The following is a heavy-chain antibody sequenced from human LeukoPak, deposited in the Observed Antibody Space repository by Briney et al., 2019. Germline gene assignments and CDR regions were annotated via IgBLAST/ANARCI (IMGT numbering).Heavy chain of an antibody. CDR2: SRNKANSYTT. Sequence: GGSLRLSCAASGFTFSDHFMDWVRQAPGKGLEWIGRSRNKANSYTTEYAASVKGRFTVSRDDSKTSLYLQMNSLKTEDTAVYYCVRRGSNSGNLYAEGDYWGQGTLVTVSS. CDR1: GFTFSDHF. V-gene: IGHV3-72*01. D-gene: IGHD1-26*01. CDR3: VRRGSNSGNLYAEGDY. J-gene: IGHJ4*02.